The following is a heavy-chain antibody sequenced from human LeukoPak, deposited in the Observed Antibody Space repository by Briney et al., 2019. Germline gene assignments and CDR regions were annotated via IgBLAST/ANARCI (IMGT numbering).Heavy chain of an antibody. D-gene: IGHD2-2*01. V-gene: IGHV4-39*07. CDR2: IYYSGST. Sequence: PSETLSLTCTVSGGSISSSSYYWGWIRHPPGKGLEWIGSIYYSGSTYYNPSLKSRVTISVDTSKNQFSLKLSSVTAADTAVYYCARAAYCSSTSCYSFWFDPWGQGTLVTVSS. CDR3: ARAAYCSSTSCYSFWFDP. J-gene: IGHJ5*02. CDR1: GGSISSSSYY.